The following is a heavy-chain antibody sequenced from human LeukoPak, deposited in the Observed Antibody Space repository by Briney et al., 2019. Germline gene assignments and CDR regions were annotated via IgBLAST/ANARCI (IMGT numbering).Heavy chain of an antibody. V-gene: IGHV3-7*01. J-gene: IGHJ4*02. CDR2: IKQDESEK. CDR1: GFTFSDYY. D-gene: IGHD1-26*01. CDR3: ARDSSGRQQRPNFDY. Sequence: GGSLRLSCAASGFTFSDYYMSWVRQAPGKGLEWVANIKQDESEKYYVDSVKGRFTISRDNAKNSLYLQMNSLRAEDTAVYYCARDSSGRQQRPNFDYWGQGTLVTVSS.